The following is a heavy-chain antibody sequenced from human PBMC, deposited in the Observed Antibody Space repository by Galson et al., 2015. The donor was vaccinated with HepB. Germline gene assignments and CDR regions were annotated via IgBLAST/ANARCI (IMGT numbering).Heavy chain of an antibody. CDR2: ISSSGDTT. CDR1: GFRFSDYY. CDR3: ARGGYSRNGLDV. V-gene: IGHV3-11*01. J-gene: IGHJ6*02. D-gene: IGHD6-13*01. Sequence: SLRLSCAASGFRFSDYYMTWIRQAPGKGLEWVSYISSSGDTTYYVDFVKGRFTISRENAKNSLDLQMNSLRAEDTAVYYCARGGYSRNGLDVWGQGTTVTVSS.